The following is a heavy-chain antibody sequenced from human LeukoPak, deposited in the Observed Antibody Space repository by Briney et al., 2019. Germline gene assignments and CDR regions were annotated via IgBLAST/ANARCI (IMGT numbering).Heavy chain of an antibody. Sequence: GGSLRLSCAASGFTFSDNYMSWIRQAPGKGLEWVSYISSSGNTTYNADSVKGRFSITRDNAKNSLYLQMNSLRAEDTAVYYCARTGYDSSGYLDYWGQGTLVTVSS. CDR1: GFTFSDNY. D-gene: IGHD3-22*01. CDR3: ARTGYDSSGYLDY. CDR2: ISSSGNTT. V-gene: IGHV3-11*04. J-gene: IGHJ4*02.